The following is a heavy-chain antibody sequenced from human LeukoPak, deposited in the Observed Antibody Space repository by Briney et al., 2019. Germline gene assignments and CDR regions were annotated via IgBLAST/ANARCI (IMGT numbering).Heavy chain of an antibody. Sequence: GGSLRLSCAASGFTFRSYDMHWVRQAPGKGLEWVAVIWYDGSNKYYADSVKGRFTISRDNSKNTLCLQMNSLRVEDTAVYYCARARTSVAAPDYWGQGTLVTVSS. V-gene: IGHV3-33*01. J-gene: IGHJ4*02. CDR3: ARARTSVAAPDY. D-gene: IGHD2-15*01. CDR1: GFTFRSYD. CDR2: IWYDGSNK.